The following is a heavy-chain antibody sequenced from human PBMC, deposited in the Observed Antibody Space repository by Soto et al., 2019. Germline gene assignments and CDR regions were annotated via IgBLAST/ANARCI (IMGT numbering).Heavy chain of an antibody. Sequence: GSLRLSCAASGFTFSSYSMNWVRQAPGKGLEWVSSISSSSSYIYYEDSVKGRFTISRDNAKNSLYLQMNSLRAEDTAVYYCARDDCSSTSCSIDYWGQGTLVTVST. CDR1: GFTFSSYS. D-gene: IGHD2-2*01. J-gene: IGHJ4*02. V-gene: IGHV3-21*01. CDR2: ISSSSSYI. CDR3: ARDDCSSTSCSIDY.